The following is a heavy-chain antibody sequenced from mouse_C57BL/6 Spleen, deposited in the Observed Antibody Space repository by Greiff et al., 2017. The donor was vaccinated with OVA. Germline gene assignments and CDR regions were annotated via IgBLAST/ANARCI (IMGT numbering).Heavy chain of an antibody. D-gene: IGHD2-4*01. Sequence: QVQLQQSGPELVRPGASVKISSKAPAYPFPGHGIQGLNPRPGPGLEGFGEIFPVGGSTYYNEKFKGKATLTVDTSSSTAYMQLSSLTSEDSAVYFCAKTFYDYDGAMDYWGQGTSVTVSS. CDR2: IFPVGGST. CDR3: AKTFYDYDGAMDY. CDR1: AYPFPGHG. V-gene: IGHV1-56*01. J-gene: IGHJ4*01.